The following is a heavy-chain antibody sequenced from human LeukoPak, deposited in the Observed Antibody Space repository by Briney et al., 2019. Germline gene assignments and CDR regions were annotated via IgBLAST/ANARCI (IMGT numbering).Heavy chain of an antibody. CDR3: ARQLAAGNDAFDI. D-gene: IGHD2-15*01. CDR2: IYYNENT. V-gene: IGHV4-39*01. J-gene: IGHJ3*02. CDR1: GVSIYSSIFY. Sequence: SETPSLTCSVSGVSIYSSIFYWAWIRQPPGKGLEFIGSIYYNENTYHNPSLRSRLTISVDTSTNHFSLRLTSVTAADTAIYYCARQLAAGNDAFDIWGQGTVVTVSS.